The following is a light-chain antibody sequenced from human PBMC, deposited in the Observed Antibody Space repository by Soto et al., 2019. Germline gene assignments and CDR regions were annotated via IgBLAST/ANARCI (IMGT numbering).Light chain of an antibody. V-gene: IGKV1-33*01. Sequence: DIQMTQSPSSLSASVGDRVTITCQASHDISNHLNWYQHKPGKAPTVLIYDASSLETGVPSRFSGSGSGTNFIVTISSLQPEDIATYYCQHFKNFPHTVGQGTKLDIK. CDR3: QHFKNFPHT. CDR2: DAS. J-gene: IGKJ2*01. CDR1: HDISNH.